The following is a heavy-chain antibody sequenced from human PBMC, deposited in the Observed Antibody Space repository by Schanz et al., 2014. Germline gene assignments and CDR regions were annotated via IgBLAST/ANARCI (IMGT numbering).Heavy chain of an antibody. CDR1: GFSVGNKY. Sequence: EVQLVESGGGLVQPGGSLRLSCAASGFSVGNKYMNWVRQAPGKGLEWVSFIYIGGNTYYADSVKGRFTISRDNSKNTLYLQMNSLRAEDTAVYYCAKVRYSSGWRGDYFDEWGQGTLVTVSS. D-gene: IGHD6-25*01. V-gene: IGHV3-66*01. CDR2: IYIGGNT. CDR3: AKVRYSSGWRGDYFDE. J-gene: IGHJ4*02.